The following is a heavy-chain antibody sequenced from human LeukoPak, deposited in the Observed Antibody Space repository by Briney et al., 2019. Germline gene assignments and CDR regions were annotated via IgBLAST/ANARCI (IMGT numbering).Heavy chain of an antibody. J-gene: IGHJ4*02. D-gene: IGHD1-26*01. V-gene: IGHV3-30*18. CDR2: ISYDGSNK. CDR3: AKSPVGATNTYYFDY. Sequence: GGSLRLSCAASGFTFSSYAMHWVRQAPGKGLEWVAVISYDGSNKYYADSVKGRFTISRDNSKNTLYLQMNSLRAEDTAVYYCAKSPVGATNTYYFDYWGQGTLVTVSS. CDR1: GFTFSSYA.